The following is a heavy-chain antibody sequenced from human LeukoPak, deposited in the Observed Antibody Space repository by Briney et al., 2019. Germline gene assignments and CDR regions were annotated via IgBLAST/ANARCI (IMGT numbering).Heavy chain of an antibody. J-gene: IGHJ3*02. CDR3: VKSNSRYQPWTLDI. Sequence: SETLSLTCTVSGGSTSSSSYYWGWIRQPPGKGLEWIGSIYYSGSTYYNPSLKSRVTISVDTSKNQFSLKLSSVTAADTAVYYCVKSNSRYQPWTLDIWGRGTMVTVSS. V-gene: IGHV4-39*07. CDR1: GGSTSSSSYY. CDR2: IYYSGST. D-gene: IGHD2-2*01.